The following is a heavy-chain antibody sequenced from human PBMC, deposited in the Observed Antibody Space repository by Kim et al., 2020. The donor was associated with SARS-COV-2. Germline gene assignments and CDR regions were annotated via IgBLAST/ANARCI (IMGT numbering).Heavy chain of an antibody. CDR1: GGSISSGGYY. D-gene: IGHD3-10*01. CDR2: IYYSGST. CDR3: ARAPRLWFGAHRANWFDP. V-gene: IGHV4-31*03. J-gene: IGHJ5*02. Sequence: SETLSLTCTVSGGSISSGGYYWSWIRQHPGKGLEWIGYIYYSGSTYYNPSLKSRVTISVDTSKNQFSLKLSSVTAADTAVYYCARAPRLWFGAHRANWFDPWGQGTLVTVSS.